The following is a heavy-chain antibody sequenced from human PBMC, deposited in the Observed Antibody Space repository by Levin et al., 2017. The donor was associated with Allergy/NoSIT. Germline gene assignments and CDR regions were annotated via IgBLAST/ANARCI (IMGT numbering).Heavy chain of an antibody. CDR3: ARDSVAGSGSYYNARIDY. V-gene: IGHV3-30-3*01. J-gene: IGHJ4*02. D-gene: IGHD3-10*01. CDR2: ISYDGSNK. Sequence: GGSLRLSCAASGFTFSNYAMHWVRQAPGKGLEWVAVISYDGSNKYYADSVKGRFTISRDNSKNTLYLQMNSLRAEDTAVYYCARDSVAGSGSYYNARIDYWGQGTLVTVSS. CDR1: GFTFSNYA.